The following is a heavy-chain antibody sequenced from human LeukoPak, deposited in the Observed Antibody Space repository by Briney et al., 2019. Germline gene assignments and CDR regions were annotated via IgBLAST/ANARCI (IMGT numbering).Heavy chain of an antibody. CDR3: ARELPTYYYDSSGYSDFDY. CDR1: GGSFSGYY. CDR2: INHSGST. V-gene: IGHV4-34*01. Sequence: PSETLSLTCAVYGGSFSGYYWSWIRQPPGKGLEWIGEINHSGSTNYNPSLKSRVTISVDTSKNQFSLKLSSVTAADTAVYYCARELPTYYYDSSGYSDFDYWGQGTLVTVSS. D-gene: IGHD3-22*01. J-gene: IGHJ4*02.